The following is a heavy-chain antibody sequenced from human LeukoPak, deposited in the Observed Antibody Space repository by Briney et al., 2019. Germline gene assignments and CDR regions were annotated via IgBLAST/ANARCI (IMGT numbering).Heavy chain of an antibody. V-gene: IGHV3-30*02. CDR2: IRYDGSNK. J-gene: IGHJ6*03. D-gene: IGHD6-19*01. Sequence: PGGSLRLSCAASGFTFSSYGMHCVRQAPGKGLGWVAFIRYDGSNKYYADSVKGRFTISRDNSKNTLYLQMNSLRAEDTAVYYCAKDGYSSGWYGTYYYYMDVWGKGTTVTVSS. CDR1: GFTFSSYG. CDR3: AKDGYSSGWYGTYYYYMDV.